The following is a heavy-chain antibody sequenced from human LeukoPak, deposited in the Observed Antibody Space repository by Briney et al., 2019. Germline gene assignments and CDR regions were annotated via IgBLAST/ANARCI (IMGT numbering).Heavy chain of an antibody. D-gene: IGHD5-18*01. CDR2: INHSGST. CDR1: GGSFSGYY. V-gene: IGHV4-34*01. Sequence: KPSETLSLTCAVYGGSFSGYYWSWIRQPPGKGLEWIGEINHSGSTNYNPSLKSRVTISVDTSKNQFSLKLSSVTAADTAVYYCARVDTAMVDIWGQGTMVTVSS. CDR3: ARVDTAMVDI. J-gene: IGHJ3*02.